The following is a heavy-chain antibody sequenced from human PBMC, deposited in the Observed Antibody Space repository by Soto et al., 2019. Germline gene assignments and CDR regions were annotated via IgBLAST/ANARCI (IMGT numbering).Heavy chain of an antibody. CDR2: IYWNDVK. Sequence: SGPTLVNPTQTLTLTCTFSGFSLTTSGVGVGWIRQPPGKALEWLALIYWNDVKRYSPSLKSRLTITKDTYKNQVVLTVTNMDPVDTATYSCAHSAIYTSTWCYFDQWGQGTMVTVSS. D-gene: IGHD6-13*01. CDR3: AHSAIYTSTWCYFDQ. J-gene: IGHJ4*02. V-gene: IGHV2-5*01. CDR1: GFSLTTSGVG.